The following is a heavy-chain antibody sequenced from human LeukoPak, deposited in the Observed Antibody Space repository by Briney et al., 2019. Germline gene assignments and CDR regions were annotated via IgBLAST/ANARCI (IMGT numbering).Heavy chain of an antibody. Sequence: GGSLRLSCAVSGFIFSDYGFHWVRQAPGKGLEWVAVTRFDGSIKQYADSVKGRFTISRDDSKNTLYLQMNFLKSEDTAVYYCARWGGTRRYYFDYWGQGTLVTVSS. D-gene: IGHD1-1*01. V-gene: IGHV3-33*01. CDR2: TRFDGSIK. J-gene: IGHJ4*02. CDR3: ARWGGTRRYYFDY. CDR1: GFIFSDYG.